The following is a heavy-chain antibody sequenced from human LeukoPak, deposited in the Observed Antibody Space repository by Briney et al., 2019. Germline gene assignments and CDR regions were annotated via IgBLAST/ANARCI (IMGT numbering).Heavy chain of an antibody. Sequence: PGGSLRLSCAASGFNFSNYAMTWVRQAPGKGLEWVSAVTGISSNTYYADSVKGRFTISRDNSKNMLYLEMNSLRVGDTAIYYCAKDRSSTTSCSNYWGGGTLVTVSS. CDR2: VTGISSNT. CDR1: GFNFSNYA. V-gene: IGHV3-23*01. D-gene: IGHD2-2*01. CDR3: AKDRSSTTSCSNY. J-gene: IGHJ4*02.